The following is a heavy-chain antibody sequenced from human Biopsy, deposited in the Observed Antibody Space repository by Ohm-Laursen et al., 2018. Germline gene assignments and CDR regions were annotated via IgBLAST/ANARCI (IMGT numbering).Heavy chain of an antibody. D-gene: IGHD5-24*01. CDR2: ISPSGATT. CDR1: GNTFATYH. CDR3: ARAGVGSDGTDSYYYGVDV. Sequence: ASVKVSCKASGNTFATYHIHWVRQAPGQGLEWMGVISPSGATTSFSQKFQGRITMTRDTSTGTVYMDLNSLGSEDTAVYYCARAGVGSDGTDSYYYGVDVWGPGTTVTVS. V-gene: IGHV1-46*01. J-gene: IGHJ6*02.